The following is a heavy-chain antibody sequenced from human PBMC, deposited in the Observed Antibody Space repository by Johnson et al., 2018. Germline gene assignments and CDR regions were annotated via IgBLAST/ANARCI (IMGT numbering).Heavy chain of an antibody. CDR3: ARDTTYYYDSSGYYYVNGMDV. CDR2: IWYDGSNK. CDR1: GFTFSSYG. J-gene: IGHJ6*02. D-gene: IGHD3-22*01. Sequence: QVQLVESGGGVVQPGRSLRVSCAVSGFTFSSYGMHWVRQAPGKGLEWVAIIWYDGSNKYYADSVKGRFTISRDNSKNTLYLQMNSLRAEDTAVYYCARDTTYYYDSSGYYYVNGMDVWGQGTTVTVSS. V-gene: IGHV3-33*01.